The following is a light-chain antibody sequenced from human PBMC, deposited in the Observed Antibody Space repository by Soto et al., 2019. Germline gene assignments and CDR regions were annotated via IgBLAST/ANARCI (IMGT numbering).Light chain of an antibody. CDR3: QQYHSYWT. CDR2: KAS. J-gene: IGKJ1*01. Sequence: DIQMTQSPSTLSASVGDRVTITCRASQSISSWLAWYQQKPGKAPKLLIYKASSLESGVPSRFSGSGSGTEFTLTISSLQPDDFANYYCQQYHSYWTFGQGTKVEIK. CDR1: QSISSW. V-gene: IGKV1-5*03.